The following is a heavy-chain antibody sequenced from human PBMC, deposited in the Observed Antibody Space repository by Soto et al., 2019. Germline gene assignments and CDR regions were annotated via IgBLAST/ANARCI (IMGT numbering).Heavy chain of an antibody. D-gene: IGHD1-26*01. CDR1: GYSISSGYY. V-gene: IGHV4-38-2*01. J-gene: IGHJ6*02. CDR2: IYHSGST. CDR3: ARVRATPNYYYYGMDV. Sequence: PSETPSLTCAVSGYSISSGYYWGWIRQPPGKGLEWIGSIYHSGSTYYNPSLKSRVTISVDTSKNQFSLKLSSVTAADTAVYYCARVRATPNYYYYGMDVWGQGTTVTVSS.